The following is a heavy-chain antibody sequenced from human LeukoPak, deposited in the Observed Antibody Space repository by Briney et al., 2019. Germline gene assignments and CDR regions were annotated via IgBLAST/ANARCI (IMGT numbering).Heavy chain of an antibody. D-gene: IGHD3-10*01. J-gene: IGHJ4*02. V-gene: IGHV4-31*03. Sequence: SQTLSLTCTVSGGSISSGGFYWTWIRQRPGRGLEWIGYIYYTGSTYYHPPLKTRLTISVDTSKNQFSLKLSSVTAADTAVFYCVRAGYYGSGSYRTFDSWGQGTLVTVSS. CDR3: VRAGYYGSGSYRTFDS. CDR1: GGSISSGGFY. CDR2: IYYTGST.